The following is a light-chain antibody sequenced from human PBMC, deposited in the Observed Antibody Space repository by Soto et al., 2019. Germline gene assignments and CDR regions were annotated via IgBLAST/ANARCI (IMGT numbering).Light chain of an antibody. CDR3: AAWDDSLSGVV. V-gene: IGLV1-47*01. CDR2: RNN. J-gene: IGLJ2*01. Sequence: QSVLTQPPSASGTPGQRVTISCSGSSSNLGGNYVYWYQQLPGTAPKLLIYRNNQRPSGVPDRFSCSKSGTSASLAISGLRSEDEADYYCAAWDDSLSGVVFGGGTKLTVL. CDR1: SSNLGGNY.